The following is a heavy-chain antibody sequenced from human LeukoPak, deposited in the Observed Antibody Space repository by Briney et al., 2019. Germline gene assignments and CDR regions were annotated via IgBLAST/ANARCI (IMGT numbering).Heavy chain of an antibody. J-gene: IGHJ3*02. CDR3: ARIRDGYNDAYDI. CDR2: INPDGGNT. CDR1: GYTFTNSY. D-gene: IGHD5-24*01. V-gene: IGHV1-46*01. Sequence: GASVKVACKESGYTFTNSYIDWVRQAPGQVLEWMGLINPDGGNTNYAQNFQGRVTLTRDTSTSTVYMELSSLRSEDTAIYYCARIRDGYNDAYDIWGQGTVVTVPS.